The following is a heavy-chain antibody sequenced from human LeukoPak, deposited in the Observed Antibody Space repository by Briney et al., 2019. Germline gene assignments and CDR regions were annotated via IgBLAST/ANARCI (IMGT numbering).Heavy chain of an antibody. CDR3: ARGGYSRDY. D-gene: IGHD6-13*01. J-gene: IGHJ4*02. CDR2: IKQDGSEK. CDR1: GFTFTSYW. Sequence: GGSLRLSCSASGFTFTSYWMSWVRQAPGKGLEWVANIKQDGSEKYYVDSVKGRFTISRDNAKNSLYLQMNSLRAEDTAIYYCARGGYSRDYWGQGTLVTVSS. V-gene: IGHV3-7*03.